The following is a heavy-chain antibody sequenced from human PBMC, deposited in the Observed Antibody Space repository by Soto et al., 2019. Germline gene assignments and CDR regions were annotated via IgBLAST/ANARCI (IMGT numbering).Heavy chain of an antibody. CDR3: AKGKLGYGGGGSCYYNGLDV. V-gene: IGHV3-23*01. CDR2: ISGSAYST. Sequence: GGSLRLSCAASGFTFSSHAMSWVRQAPGKGLEWVSTISGSAYSTYYADSVKGRFTISRDNSKNTLYLQMNSLRAEDTALYYCAKGKLGYGGGGSCYYNGLDVWGQGTTVTVSS. J-gene: IGHJ6*02. CDR1: GFTFSSHA. D-gene: IGHD2-15*01.